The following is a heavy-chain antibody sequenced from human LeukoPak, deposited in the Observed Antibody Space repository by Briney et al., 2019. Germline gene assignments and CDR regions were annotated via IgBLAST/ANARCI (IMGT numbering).Heavy chain of an antibody. J-gene: IGHJ1*01. CDR3: AREDYCSGGSCYSGYFQH. CDR1: GGSISSYY. D-gene: IGHD2-15*01. Sequence: SETLPLTCTVSGGSISSYYWSWIGQPQGKGLEWIGYIYYSGTTNYNPSLKSRVTMTVYTSKNQFSLKLSPVTAADTAVYYCAREDYCSGGSCYSGYFQHWGQGTLVTVSS. CDR2: IYYSGTT. V-gene: IGHV4-59*01.